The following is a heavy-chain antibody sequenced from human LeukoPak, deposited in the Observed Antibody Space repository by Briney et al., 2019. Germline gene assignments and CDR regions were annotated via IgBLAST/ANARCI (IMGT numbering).Heavy chain of an antibody. CDR2: IYTSGVT. D-gene: IGHD3-22*01. V-gene: IGHV4-4*07. CDR3: AREWTSGDGSGYPYYFDY. J-gene: IGHJ4*02. Sequence: SETLSLTCTVSGGSMSSFYWDWIRQPAGKGLQWIGRIYTSGVTNYNPSLKSRVIMSVDTSKNQFSLKLSSVTAADTAVYYCAREWTSGDGSGYPYYFDYWAREPWSPSPQ. CDR1: GGSMSSFY.